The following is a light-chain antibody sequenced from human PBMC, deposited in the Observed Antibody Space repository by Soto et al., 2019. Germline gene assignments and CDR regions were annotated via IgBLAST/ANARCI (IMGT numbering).Light chain of an antibody. Sequence: DIQVTQSPSSLSASLGDRVSITCRASRDISNYLAWYQQKPGQVPRLLISGASTLHSGVPSRFSGSGSGTDFTLTISSLQPDDFATYFCQQYLSYPFTFGQGTKLDI. V-gene: IGKV1-27*01. CDR3: QQYLSYPFT. CDR1: RDISNY. J-gene: IGKJ2*01. CDR2: GAS.